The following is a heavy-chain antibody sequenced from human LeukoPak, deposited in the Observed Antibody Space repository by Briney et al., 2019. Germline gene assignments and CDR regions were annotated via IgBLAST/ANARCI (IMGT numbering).Heavy chain of an antibody. CDR1: GPPFAPFW. CDR3: ARGMDEWLYLNY. V-gene: IGHV3-7*04. Sequence: GGSLTLSRAAAGPPFAPFWMTWVSQAPGKGPESVATMNRAGSEAAYGNSVRGRFTSSRDNAKNSLYLQMYSLRAEDTAVYYCARGMDEWLYLNYWGQRALVSVSS. D-gene: IGHD3-3*01. CDR2: MNRAGSEA. J-gene: IGHJ4*02.